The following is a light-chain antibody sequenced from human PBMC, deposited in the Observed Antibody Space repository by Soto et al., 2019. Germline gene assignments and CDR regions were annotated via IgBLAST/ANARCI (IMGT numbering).Light chain of an antibody. CDR3: SSYATSDTFV. V-gene: IGLV2-14*01. CDR2: EVR. Sequence: SALTQPASVSGSPGQSITISCTGTASDVGAYNYVSWYQHHPGKAPKLMVYEVRNRPSGVSNRFSGSKSVNTASLTISGLQPEDEADYYCSSYATSDTFVFGTGTKVTV. J-gene: IGLJ1*01. CDR1: ASDVGAYNY.